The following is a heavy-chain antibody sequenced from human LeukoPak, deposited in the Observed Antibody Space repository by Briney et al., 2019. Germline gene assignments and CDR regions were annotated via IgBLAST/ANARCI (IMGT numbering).Heavy chain of an antibody. D-gene: IGHD2-21*01. Sequence: GVSLRLSCAASGFTVSNNYMSWVRQAPGKGLEWVSVIYGGGTTYYADSVMGRFTISRDNSKNTLYLQMNSLRVEDTAVYYCARENYSPEDYWGQGTLVTVSS. CDR2: IYGGGTT. V-gene: IGHV3-66*01. CDR1: GFTVSNNY. CDR3: ARENYSPEDY. J-gene: IGHJ4*02.